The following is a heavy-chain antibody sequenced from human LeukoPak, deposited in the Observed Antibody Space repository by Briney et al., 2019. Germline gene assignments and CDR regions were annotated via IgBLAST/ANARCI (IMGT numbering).Heavy chain of an antibody. V-gene: IGHV3-23*01. CDR2: SNGYDT. CDR1: GFTFSTYA. CDR3: AKGPRYFDWVHFDY. Sequence: PGGSLRLSCAASGFTFSTYAMSWVRHAPGKELEWVSASNGYDTYYADSVKGRFTISRDNSKNTLYLQMNSLRAEDTAVYYCAKGPRYFDWVHFDYWGQGTLVTVSS. D-gene: IGHD3-9*01. J-gene: IGHJ4*02.